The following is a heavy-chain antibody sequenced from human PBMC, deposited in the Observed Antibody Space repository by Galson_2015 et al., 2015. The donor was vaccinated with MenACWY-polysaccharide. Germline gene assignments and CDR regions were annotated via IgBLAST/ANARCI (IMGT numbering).Heavy chain of an antibody. V-gene: IGHV3-7*01. CDR2: INIVGREK. CDR1: GFTFSGHW. J-gene: IGHJ4*02. CDR3: TRRLVRGVIIRDLDS. Sequence: SLRLSCAASGFTFSGHWMSWVRQAPGKGLEWVANINIVGREKNYVDSVKGRFTISRDNAKNSLYLQMNSLRAEDTAVYYCTRRLVRGVIIRDLDSWGQGTLVTVSS. D-gene: IGHD3-10*01.